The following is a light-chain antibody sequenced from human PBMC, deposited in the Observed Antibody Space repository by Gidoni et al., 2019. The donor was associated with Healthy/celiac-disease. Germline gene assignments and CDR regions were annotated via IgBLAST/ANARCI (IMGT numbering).Light chain of an antibody. CDR2: LAS. CDR3: VQTREPPLA. Sequence: DIVLPQSPLSLPVTPGEPASFACRSSQRLRFSLGYQCLDWYVQKPGQPPQLLIYLASNRASGVPDRVSGSGSGTDFTLKISRVEDEDVGTYYCVQTREPPLAVGGGTKVEIK. CDR1: QRLRFSLGYQC. J-gene: IGKJ4*01. V-gene: IGKV2-28*01.